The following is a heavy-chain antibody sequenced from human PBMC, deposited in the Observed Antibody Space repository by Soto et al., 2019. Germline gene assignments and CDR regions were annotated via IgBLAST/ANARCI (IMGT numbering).Heavy chain of an antibody. CDR3: AKQRESISWLQVAWFDP. CDR1: GFTFSSYS. CDR2: ISGSGGST. D-gene: IGHD6-13*01. J-gene: IGHJ5*02. Sequence: GGSLRRSCAASGFTFSSYSMSWVRQATGKGLEWVSAISGSGGSTYYAAFVKGRFTISSDNSKKTLYLQMNSLRAEDTAVYYCAKQRESISWLQVAWFDPWGQGTMVTVPS. V-gene: IGHV3-23*01.